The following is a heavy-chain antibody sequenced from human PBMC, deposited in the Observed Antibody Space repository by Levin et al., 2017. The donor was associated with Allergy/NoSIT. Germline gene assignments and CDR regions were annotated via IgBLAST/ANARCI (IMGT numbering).Heavy chain of an antibody. CDR3: AKEGFLGIAVAGKGYFDY. CDR1: GFTFSSYA. D-gene: IGHD6-19*01. Sequence: SCAASGFTFSSYAMSWVRQAPGKGLEWVSAISGSGGSTYYADSVKGRFTISRDNSKNTLYLQMNSLRAEDTAVYYCAKEGFLGIAVAGKGYFDYWGQGTLVTVSS. V-gene: IGHV3-23*01. CDR2: ISGSGGST. J-gene: IGHJ4*02.